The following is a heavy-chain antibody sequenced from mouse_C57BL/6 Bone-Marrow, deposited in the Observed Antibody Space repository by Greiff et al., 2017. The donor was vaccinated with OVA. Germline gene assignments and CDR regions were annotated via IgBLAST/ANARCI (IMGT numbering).Heavy chain of an antibody. J-gene: IGHJ3*01. CDR3: ARNYGSSYVWFAY. CDR2: ISNLAYSI. Sequence: EVKLVESGGGLVQPGGSLKLSCAASGFPFSDYGLAWVRQAPRKGPAWVAFISNLAYSIYYAATVPGRFTISRENAKNTLYLEMSSLRSEDTAMYYCARNYGSSYVWFAYWGQGTLVTVSA. D-gene: IGHD1-1*01. CDR1: GFPFSDYG. V-gene: IGHV5-15*01.